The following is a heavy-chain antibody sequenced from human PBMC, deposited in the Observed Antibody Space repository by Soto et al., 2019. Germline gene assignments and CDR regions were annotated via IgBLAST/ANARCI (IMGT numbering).Heavy chain of an antibody. D-gene: IGHD1-7*01. CDR3: ARRKTGTGVDY. J-gene: IGHJ4*02. CDR2: IHSGGSA. Sequence: QLHLRESGPGLVKPSETLSLTCTVSGASIANSNDYWGWVRQPPGKGLASIGTIHSGGSAYYDPSLRSRVTISIDTSNNNFSLKLTSVTAADTAVYYCARRKTGTGVDYWGQGTLVTVSS. CDR1: GASIANSNDY. V-gene: IGHV4-39*01.